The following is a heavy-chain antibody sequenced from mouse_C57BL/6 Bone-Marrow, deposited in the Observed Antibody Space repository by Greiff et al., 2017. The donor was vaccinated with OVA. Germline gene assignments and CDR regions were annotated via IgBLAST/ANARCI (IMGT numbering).Heavy chain of an antibody. CDR2: ISYDGSN. CDR1: GYSITSGYY. CDR3: ARGGTYYDLYYAMDY. V-gene: IGHV3-6*01. Sequence: EVQRVESGPGLVQPSQSLSLTCSVTGYSITSGYYWNWIRQFPGNKLEWMGYISYDGSNNYNPSLKNRISITRDTSKNQFFLKLNSVTTEDTATDYCARGGTYYDLYYAMDYWGQGTSVTVSS. J-gene: IGHJ4*01. D-gene: IGHD2-4*01.